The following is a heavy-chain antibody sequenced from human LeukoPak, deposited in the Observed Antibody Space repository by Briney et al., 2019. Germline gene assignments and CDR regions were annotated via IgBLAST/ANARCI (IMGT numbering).Heavy chain of an antibody. CDR3: TRHWGDGYNLDY. Sequence: PSETLSLTCTVSGGSMSSYYWGWIRQPPGRGLQWIGSIYYSGSTNYNPSLQSRVTISVDTSKNQFSLKLSSVTAADTAVYYCTRHWGDGYNLDYWGQGTLVTVSS. V-gene: IGHV4-59*08. D-gene: IGHD5-24*01. CDR2: IYYSGST. J-gene: IGHJ4*02. CDR1: GGSMSSYY.